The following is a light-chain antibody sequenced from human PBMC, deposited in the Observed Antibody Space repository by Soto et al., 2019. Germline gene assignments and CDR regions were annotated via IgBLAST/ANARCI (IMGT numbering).Light chain of an antibody. CDR1: SSDVGGYNY. J-gene: IGLJ2*01. CDR3: SSYTSSSTLVV. CDR2: DVS. V-gene: IGLV2-14*01. Sequence: QSALTQPASVSGSPGQSITISCTGTSSDVGGYNYVSWYQQHPGKAPKLMIYDVSNRPSGVSNRFSGSKSGNTASLTISGLPAEDAADYYCSSYTSSSTLVVFGGGTKVTVL.